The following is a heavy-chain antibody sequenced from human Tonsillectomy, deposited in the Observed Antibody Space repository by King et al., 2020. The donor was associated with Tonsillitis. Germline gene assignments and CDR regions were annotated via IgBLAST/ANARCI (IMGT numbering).Heavy chain of an antibody. CDR2: INPNSGGP. CDR3: ARDRGLVDTASGPDY. CDR1: GYTFTGYY. J-gene: IGHJ4*02. V-gene: IGHV1-2*02. Sequence: VQLVQSGAEVKKPGASVKVSCKASGYTFTGYYMHWLRQAPGQGLEWMGWINPNSGGPNYAQKFQGRGTRTRDTSISKAYMELSRLRSDDTAVYYCARDRGLVDTASGPDYWGQGTLVTVSS. D-gene: IGHD5-18*01.